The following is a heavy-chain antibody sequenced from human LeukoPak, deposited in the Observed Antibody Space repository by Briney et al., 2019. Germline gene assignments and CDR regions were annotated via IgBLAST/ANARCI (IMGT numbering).Heavy chain of an antibody. CDR2: INHSGST. CDR3: ASGHSSGWSIDY. J-gene: IGHJ4*02. V-gene: IGHV4-34*01. Sequence: SETLSLTCAVYGGSFSGYYWSWIRQPPGKGLEWIGEINHSGSTNYNPSLKSRVTISVDTSKNQFSLKLSSVTAADTAVYYCASGHSSGWSIDYWGQGTLVTVSP. CDR1: GGSFSGYY. D-gene: IGHD6-19*01.